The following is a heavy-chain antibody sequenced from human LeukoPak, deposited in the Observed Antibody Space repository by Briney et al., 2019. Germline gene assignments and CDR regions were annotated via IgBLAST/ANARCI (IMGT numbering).Heavy chain of an antibody. Sequence: PGGSLRLSCAASGFPLSSNYMSWVRQAPGKGLEWVSVIYSGGSTYYADSVKGRFTISRDNSKNTLYLQMNSLRAEDTAVYYCARDLYSSGWYVDYWGQGTLVTVSS. V-gene: IGHV3-53*01. CDR2: IYSGGST. CDR3: ARDLYSSGWYVDY. D-gene: IGHD6-19*01. J-gene: IGHJ4*02. CDR1: GFPLSSNY.